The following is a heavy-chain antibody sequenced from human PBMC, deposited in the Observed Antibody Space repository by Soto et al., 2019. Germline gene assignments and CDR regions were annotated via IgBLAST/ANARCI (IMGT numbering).Heavy chain of an antibody. V-gene: IGHV1-24*01. CDR3: ENSVLTAVVILRGNYFDY. J-gene: IGHJ4*02. D-gene: IGHD3-16*02. Sequence: ASVKVACKVSGYTLTELSMHWVRQAPGKGLEWMGGFDPEDGETIYAQKFQGRVTMTEDTSTDTAYMELSSLRSEDTAVYYCENSVLTAVVILRGNYFDYSGQATLVTVT. CDR2: FDPEDGET. CDR1: GYTLTELS.